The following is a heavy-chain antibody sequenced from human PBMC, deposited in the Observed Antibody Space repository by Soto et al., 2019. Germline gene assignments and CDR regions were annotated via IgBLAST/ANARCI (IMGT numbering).Heavy chain of an antibody. Sequence: GGSLRLSCAASGFTFSSYAMSWVRQAPGKGLEWVSAISGSGGSTYYADSVKGRLTISRDNSKNTLYLQMNSLRAEDTAVYYCAKDGGVLRFLEWFPASLFWDVWGKGTTVTVSS. CDR2: ISGSGGST. CDR1: GFTFSSYA. J-gene: IGHJ6*04. D-gene: IGHD3-3*01. CDR3: AKDGGVLRFLEWFPASLFWDV. V-gene: IGHV3-23*01.